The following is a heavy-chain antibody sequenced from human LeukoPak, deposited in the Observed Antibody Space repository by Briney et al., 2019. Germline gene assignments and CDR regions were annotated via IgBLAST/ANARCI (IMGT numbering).Heavy chain of an antibody. Sequence: PSETLSLTCAVYGGSFSGYYWSWIRQPPGKGLEWIGEINHSGSTNYNPSLKSRVTISVDTSKNQFSLKLSSVTAADTAVYYCARGLQSMGGSSTSFGLVDYWGQGTLVTVFS. CDR1: GGSFSGYY. V-gene: IGHV4-34*01. J-gene: IGHJ4*02. CDR3: ARGLQSMGGSSTSFGLVDY. CDR2: INHSGST. D-gene: IGHD1-26*01.